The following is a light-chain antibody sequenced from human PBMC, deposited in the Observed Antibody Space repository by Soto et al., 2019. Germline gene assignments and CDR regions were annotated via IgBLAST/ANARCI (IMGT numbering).Light chain of an antibody. CDR3: SSYTSSNTLV. CDR1: SRDVGAYNY. J-gene: IGLJ2*01. V-gene: IGLV2-14*01. CDR2: EVS. Sequence: QSALTQPASVSESPGQSITISCTGTSRDVGAYNYVSWYQQHPGKAPKLMIFEVSDRPSGVSNRFSGSKSGNTASLTISGLQAEDEADYYCSSYTSSNTLVFGGGTKLTVL.